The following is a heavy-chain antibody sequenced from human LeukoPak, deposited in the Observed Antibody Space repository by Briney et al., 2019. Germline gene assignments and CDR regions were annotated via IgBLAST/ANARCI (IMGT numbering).Heavy chain of an antibody. Sequence: GGSLRLSCAASGFTFSDYYMSRIRQAPGKGLEWVSYISSSGSTIYYADSVKGRFTISRDNAKNSLYLQMNSLRAEDTAVYYCARVNIGGVVWRSRQPYYFDYWGQGTLVTVSS. CDR1: GFTFSDYY. J-gene: IGHJ4*02. CDR2: ISSSGSTI. V-gene: IGHV3-11*01. CDR3: ARVNIGGVVWRSRQPYYFDY. D-gene: IGHD2-15*01.